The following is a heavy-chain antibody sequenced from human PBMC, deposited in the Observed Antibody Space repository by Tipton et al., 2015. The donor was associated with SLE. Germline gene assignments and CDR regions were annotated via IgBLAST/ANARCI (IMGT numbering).Heavy chain of an antibody. D-gene: IGHD6-19*01. CDR3: ARVAVSEVFDY. CDR1: GYSISSNYC. Sequence: GLVKPSETLSLTCAVPGYSISSNYCWGWIRQPQGKGREWIGSICHSGSTYYNPSLQSRVTLSLDTSKNQFSLKLVSVTAADTAVYYCARVAVSEVFDYWGQGTLVTVSS. CDR2: ICHSGST. J-gene: IGHJ4*02. V-gene: IGHV4-38-2*01.